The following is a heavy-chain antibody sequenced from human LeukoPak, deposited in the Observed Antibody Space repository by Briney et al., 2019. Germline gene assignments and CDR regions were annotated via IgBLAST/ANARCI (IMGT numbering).Heavy chain of an antibody. D-gene: IGHD5-12*01. J-gene: IGHJ4*02. CDR2: IYCSGST. V-gene: IGHV4-59*01. CDR3: AREDSRSGAPLDY. Sequence: SETLSLTCTVSGGSISSYYWSWIRQPPGKGLEWIGYIYCSGSTNYNPSLKSRVTISVDTSKNQFSLKLSSVTAADTAVYYCAREDSRSGAPLDYWGQGTLVTVSS. CDR1: GGSISSYY.